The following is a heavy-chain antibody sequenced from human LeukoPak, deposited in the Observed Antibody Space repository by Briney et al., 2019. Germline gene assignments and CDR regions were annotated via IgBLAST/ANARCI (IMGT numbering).Heavy chain of an antibody. J-gene: IGHJ4*02. CDR3: ARDLRTSFGSGSFYYFFDY. CDR2: IASSSSYI. D-gene: IGHD3-10*01. CDR1: GFIFSGYS. V-gene: IGHV3-21*01. Sequence: GGSLRLSCAASGFIFSGYSMNWVRQAPGRGLEWVASIASSSSYIYYADSVKGRFTISRDNAKNSPYLQMNSLRAEDTAVYYCARDLRTSFGSGSFYYFFDYWGQGTLVTVSS.